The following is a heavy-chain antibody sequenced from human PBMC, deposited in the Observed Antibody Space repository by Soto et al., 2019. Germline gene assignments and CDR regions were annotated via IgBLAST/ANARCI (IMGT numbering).Heavy chain of an antibody. J-gene: IGHJ4*02. D-gene: IGHD3-9*01. CDR3: ARLEGLATISYYFDF. CDR2: IYYSGST. V-gene: IGHV4-39*01. Sequence: QLQLQESGPGLVKPSEALSLTCSVSGGSISSSSYYWGWIRQPPGKGLEWIGSIYYSGSTYYNPSLKSQVTISIAKSKNQFSLKLSSLTAADTAVYYCARLEGLATISYYFDFWGQGTLVTVSS. CDR1: GGSISSSSYY.